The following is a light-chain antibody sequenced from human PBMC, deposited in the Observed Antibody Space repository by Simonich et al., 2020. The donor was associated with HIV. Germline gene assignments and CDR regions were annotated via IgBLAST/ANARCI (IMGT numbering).Light chain of an antibody. J-gene: IGLJ3*02. CDR2: EDN. CDR3: QSYDSSNQV. CDR1: SGSIASHY. V-gene: IGLV6-57*01. Sequence: NFMLTQPHSVSQSPGKTVTISCTRSSGSIASHYVQWYQQRPGRSPTTVIYEDNRRPSGVPDRFSGSIDSSSNSASLTSSGLKTEDEADYYCQSYDSSNQVFGGGTKLTVL.